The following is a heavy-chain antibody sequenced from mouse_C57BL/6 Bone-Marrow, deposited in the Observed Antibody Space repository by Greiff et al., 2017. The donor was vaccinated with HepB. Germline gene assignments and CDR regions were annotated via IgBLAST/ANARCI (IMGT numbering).Heavy chain of an antibody. D-gene: IGHD1-1*01. V-gene: IGHV7-1*01. CDR2: SRNKANDYTT. CDR3: ARDAGSSYRYFDV. J-gene: IGHJ1*03. CDR1: GFTFSDFY. Sequence: EVKLVESGGGLVQSGRSLRLSCATSGFTFSDFYMEWVRQAPGKGLEWIAASRNKANDYTTEYSASVKGRIIVSRDTSQSILYLQMNALRAEDTAIYYCARDAGSSYRYFDVWGTGTTVTVSS.